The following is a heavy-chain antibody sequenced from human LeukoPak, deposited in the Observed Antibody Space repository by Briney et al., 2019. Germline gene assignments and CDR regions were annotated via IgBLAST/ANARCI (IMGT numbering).Heavy chain of an antibody. V-gene: IGHV4-34*01. CDR1: GESFRDYY. J-gene: IGHJ2*01. CDR3: ARGSHPLRLTGIYRYWYFDL. CDR2: INRSGSA. D-gene: IGHD7-27*01. Sequence: PSETLSLTCAVYGESFRDYYWSWIRQPPGKGLEWIGEINRSGSADYDPSLKSRVTMSVDTSKNQVSLKVNSVTAADTAFYYCARGSHPLRLTGIYRYWYFDLWGRGALVTVSS.